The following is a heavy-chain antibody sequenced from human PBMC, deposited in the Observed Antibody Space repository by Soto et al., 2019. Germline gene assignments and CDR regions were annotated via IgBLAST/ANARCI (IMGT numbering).Heavy chain of an antibody. Sequence: VKVSCKASGGTFSSYAISWVRQAPGQGLEWMGGIIPIFGTANYAQKFQGRVTITADESTSTAYMELSSLRSEDPAVYYCARVSYYYDSSGEYNWFGPWGQGTLVTVSS. V-gene: IGHV1-69*13. CDR2: IIPIFGTA. J-gene: IGHJ5*02. CDR1: GGTFSSYA. CDR3: ARVSYYYDSSGEYNWFGP. D-gene: IGHD3-22*01.